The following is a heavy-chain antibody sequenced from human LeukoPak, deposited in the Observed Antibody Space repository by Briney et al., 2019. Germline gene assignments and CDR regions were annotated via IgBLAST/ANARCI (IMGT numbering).Heavy chain of an antibody. Sequence: ASVKVSCKASGYTFTNYGINWVRQAPGQGLEWMGWISAYNGNTNYAQKLQGRATMTTDTSTSTAYMELRSLRSDDTAVYYCARDLLVVPAAISRYYYYYGMDVWGQGTTVTVSS. CDR1: GYTFTNYG. D-gene: IGHD2-2*02. J-gene: IGHJ6*02. CDR2: ISAYNGNT. CDR3: ARDLLVVPAAISRYYYYYGMDV. V-gene: IGHV1-18*01.